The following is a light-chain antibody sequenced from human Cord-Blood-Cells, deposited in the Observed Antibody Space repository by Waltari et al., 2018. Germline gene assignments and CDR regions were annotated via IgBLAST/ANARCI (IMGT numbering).Light chain of an antibody. J-gene: IGLJ1*01. CDR2: DVS. V-gene: IGLV2-14*01. CDR1: SSDVGGYHY. Sequence: QSALTQPASVSGSPGQSITISCTGTSSDVGGYHYVSWYQQHPGKAPQLMIYDVSKRPSGVSNRFSGSKSDNTASLTISGLQAEDEADYYCSSYTSSSTYVFGTGTKVTVL. CDR3: SSYTSSSTYV.